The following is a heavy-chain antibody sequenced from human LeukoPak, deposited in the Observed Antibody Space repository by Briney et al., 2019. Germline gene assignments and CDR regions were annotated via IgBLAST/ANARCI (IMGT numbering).Heavy chain of an antibody. CDR2: IFYSGST. CDR1: GGSISSSSYY. CDR3: ARLCTINSASGKGYLDY. V-gene: IGHV4-39*01. Sequence: PSETLSLTCTVSGGSISSSSYYWGWIRQPPGKGLEWIGSIFYSGSTYYNPSLTSRVTVSVDTSKNQFSLKLTSVTAADTAVYYCARLCTINSASGKGYLDYWGQGTLVTVSS. J-gene: IGHJ4*02. D-gene: IGHD3-10*01.